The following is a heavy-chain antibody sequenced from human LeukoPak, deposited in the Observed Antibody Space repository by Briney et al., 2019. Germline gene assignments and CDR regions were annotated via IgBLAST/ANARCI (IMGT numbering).Heavy chain of an antibody. J-gene: IGHJ5*02. D-gene: IGHD1-26*01. CDR3: TRQVGATTGCWFDP. Sequence: PGGSLRLSCAASGFTFSSYWMSWVRQASGKGLEWVGRIRSKANSYATAYAASVKGRFTISRDDSKNTAYLQMNSLKTEDTAVYYCTRQVGATTGCWFDPWGQGTLVAVSS. CDR1: GFTFSSYW. V-gene: IGHV3-73*01. CDR2: IRSKANSYAT.